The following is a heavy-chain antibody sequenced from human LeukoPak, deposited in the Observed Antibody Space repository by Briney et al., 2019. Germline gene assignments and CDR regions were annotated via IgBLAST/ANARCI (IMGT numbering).Heavy chain of an antibody. J-gene: IGHJ5*02. Sequence: ETLSLTCTVSGGSISSYYWSWIRQPPGKGLEWVSVIYSGGSTYYADSVKGRFTISRDNSKNTLYLQMNSLRAEDTAVYYCAREALGQGTLVTVSS. CDR2: IYSGGST. CDR3: AREA. V-gene: IGHV3-53*01. CDR1: GGSISSYY.